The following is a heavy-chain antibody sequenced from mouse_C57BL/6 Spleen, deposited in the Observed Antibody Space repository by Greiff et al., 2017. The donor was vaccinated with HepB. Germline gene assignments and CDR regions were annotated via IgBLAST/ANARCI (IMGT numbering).Heavy chain of an antibody. J-gene: IGHJ2*01. CDR1: GYSFTSYY. CDR2: IYPGSGNT. Sequence: VQLVESGPELVKPGASVKISCKASGYSFTSYYIHWVKQRPGQGLEWIGWIYPGSGNTKYNEKFKGKATLTADTSSSTAYMQLSSLTSEDSAVYYCAREGNYYFDYWGQGTTLTVSS. V-gene: IGHV1-66*01. CDR3: AREGNYYFDY.